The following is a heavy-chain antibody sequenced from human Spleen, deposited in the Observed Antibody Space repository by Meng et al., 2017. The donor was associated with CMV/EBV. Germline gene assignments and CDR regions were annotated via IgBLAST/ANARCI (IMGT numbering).Heavy chain of an antibody. CDR1: GLTVSTNH. J-gene: IGHJ4*02. Sequence: GGSLRLSCAASGLTVSTNHMSWVRQAPGKGLEWVSLIHSGGSTHYADSVKGRFTLSRDNSKNTLYLQMNSLLAEDTAVYYCARDGLTIDYWGQGTLVTVSS. CDR2: IHSGGST. D-gene: IGHD4/OR15-4a*01. CDR3: ARDGLTIDY. V-gene: IGHV3-53*01.